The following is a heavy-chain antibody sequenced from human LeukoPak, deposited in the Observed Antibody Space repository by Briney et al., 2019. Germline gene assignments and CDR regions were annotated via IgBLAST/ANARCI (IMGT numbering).Heavy chain of an antibody. Sequence: GGSLRLSCAASGFTFSDFWMHWVRQAPGKVPVWVSRIRPDGSDASYADSVKGRFTISRDNARNTLFLQISSLRDEDTAVYYCARDMWGAFDYWGQGTLVTVSS. CDR2: IRPDGSDA. CDR3: ARDMWGAFDY. J-gene: IGHJ4*02. D-gene: IGHD1-26*01. V-gene: IGHV3-74*01. CDR1: GFTFSDFW.